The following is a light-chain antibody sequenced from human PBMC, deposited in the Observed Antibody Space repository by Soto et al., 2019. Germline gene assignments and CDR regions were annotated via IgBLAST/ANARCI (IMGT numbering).Light chain of an antibody. Sequence: QSVLTQPASVSGSPGQSITISCTGTSSDVGGYNYVSWYQQHPGEAPKLMIYDVSNRPSGVSNRFSGSKSGNTSSLTISGLQAEDEADYYCSSYTSSSTLSYVFGTGTKLTVL. V-gene: IGLV2-14*01. CDR2: DVS. CDR3: SSYTSSSTLSYV. CDR1: SSDVGGYNY. J-gene: IGLJ1*01.